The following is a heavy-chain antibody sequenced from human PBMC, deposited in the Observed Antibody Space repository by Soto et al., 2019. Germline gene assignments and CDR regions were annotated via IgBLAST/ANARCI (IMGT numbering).Heavy chain of an antibody. J-gene: IGHJ4*02. Sequence: EVQLVESGGGLVQPGGSLRLSCAASGLTFSSYWMHLVRQAPGKGLVWVSRINGDGSSTSYSDSVKGRFTISRANAKNQLYLQMSSLRAEDTAVYYCALSHTVTTDYWGQGTLVTVSS. V-gene: IGHV3-74*01. D-gene: IGHD4-17*01. CDR3: ALSHTVTTDY. CDR1: GLTFSSYW. CDR2: INGDGSST.